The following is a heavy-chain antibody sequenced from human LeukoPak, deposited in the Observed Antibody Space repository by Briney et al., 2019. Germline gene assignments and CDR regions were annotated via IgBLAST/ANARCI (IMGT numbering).Heavy chain of an antibody. D-gene: IGHD2-2*01. J-gene: IGHJ3*02. CDR1: GGSISSYY. V-gene: IGHV4-59*12. Sequence: SETLSLTCTVSGGSISSYYWSWIRQPPGKGLEWIGYIYYSGSTNYNPSLKSRVTISVDTSKNQFSLKLSSVTAADTAVYYCARGLGYCSSTSCQGVAFDIWGQGTMVTVSS. CDR3: ARGLGYCSSTSCQGVAFDI. CDR2: IYYSGST.